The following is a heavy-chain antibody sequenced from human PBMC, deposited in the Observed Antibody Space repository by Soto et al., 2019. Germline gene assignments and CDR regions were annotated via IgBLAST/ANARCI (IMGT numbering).Heavy chain of an antibody. V-gene: IGHV3-23*01. CDR3: AEGRDSGWNGGDY. CDR2: ITGSGDNT. D-gene: IGHD6-19*01. CDR1: GFTVRNNG. Sequence: EVQLLESGGGLVQPGGSLRLTCAASGFTVRNNGMSWVRQAPGKGLEWVSAITGSGDNTYYADDVKDRLTIARDTCKSMLYLKMHSLRTENTAVYYCAEGRDSGWNGGDYWGQGSRVTVS. J-gene: IGHJ4*02.